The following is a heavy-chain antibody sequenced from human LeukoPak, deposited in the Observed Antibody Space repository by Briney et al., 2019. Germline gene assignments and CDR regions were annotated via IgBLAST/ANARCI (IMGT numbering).Heavy chain of an antibody. J-gene: IGHJ6*02. D-gene: IGHD2-8*02. V-gene: IGHV4-59*08. CDR2: TYYNGDT. CDR3: ARQQCSLRRCTVSGGMDV. CDR1: GGSLSGYY. Sequence: PSETLSLTSAVYGGSLSGYYWSWVRQPPGKGLGWIAYTYYNGDTNYNPSLKSRVTISVETSKNQFSLKLDSVTAADTAVYYCARQQCSLRRCTVSGGMDVWGQGTTVTVSS.